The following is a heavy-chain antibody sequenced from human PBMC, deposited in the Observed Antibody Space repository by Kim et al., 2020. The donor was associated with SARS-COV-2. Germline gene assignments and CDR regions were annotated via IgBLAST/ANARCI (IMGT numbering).Heavy chain of an antibody. Sequence: GGSLRLSCAASGFTFSSYAMSWVRQAPGKGLEWVSAISGSGGSTYYADSVKGRFTISRDNSKNTLYLQMNSLRAEDTAVYYCAKSVPEMATIVWGEPHFDYWGQGTLVTVSS. CDR2: ISGSGGST. J-gene: IGHJ4*02. D-gene: IGHD5-12*01. V-gene: IGHV3-23*01. CDR1: GFTFSSYA. CDR3: AKSVPEMATIVWGEPHFDY.